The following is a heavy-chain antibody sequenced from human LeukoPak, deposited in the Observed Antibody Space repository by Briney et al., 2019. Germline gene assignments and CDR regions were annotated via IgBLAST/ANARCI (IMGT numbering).Heavy chain of an antibody. D-gene: IGHD4-17*01. CDR2: IIPIFGTA. V-gene: IGHV1-69*05. J-gene: IGHJ4*02. CDR1: GGTFSSCA. Sequence: SVKVSCKASGGTFSSCAISWVRQAPGQGLEWMGGIIPIFGTANYAQKFQGRVTITTDESTSTAYMELSSLRSEDTAVYYCARVRDYGDERKEDWGQGTLVTVSS. CDR3: ARVRDYGDERKED.